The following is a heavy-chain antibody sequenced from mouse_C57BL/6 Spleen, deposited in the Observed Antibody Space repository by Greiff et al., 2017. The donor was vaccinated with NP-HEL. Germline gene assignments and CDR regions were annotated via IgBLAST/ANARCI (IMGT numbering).Heavy chain of an antibody. CDR3: ARSTTVVAPYAMDY. J-gene: IGHJ4*01. D-gene: IGHD1-1*01. Sequence: EVQVVESGGGLVKPGGSLKLSCAASGFTFSDYGMHWVRQAPEKGLEWVAYISSGSSTIYYADTVKGRFTISRDNAKNTLFLQMTSLRSEDTAMYYCARSTTVVAPYAMDYWGQRTSVTVSS. CDR1: GFTFSDYG. CDR2: ISSGSSTI. V-gene: IGHV5-17*01.